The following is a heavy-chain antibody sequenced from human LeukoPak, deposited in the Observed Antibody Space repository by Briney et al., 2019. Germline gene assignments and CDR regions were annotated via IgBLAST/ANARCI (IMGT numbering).Heavy chain of an antibody. V-gene: IGHV3-74*03. CDR1: GFTFSSYW. D-gene: IGHD4-23*01. CDR2: VESDGSST. J-gene: IGHJ3*02. Sequence: GGSLRLSCAASGFTFSSYWMHWVRQAPGKGLVWVSRVESDGSSTKYADSVKARFTISRDNAKNTLYLQMNSLRAEDTAVYYCARALDYGGSLAIWGQGTMVTVSS. CDR3: ARALDYGGSLAI.